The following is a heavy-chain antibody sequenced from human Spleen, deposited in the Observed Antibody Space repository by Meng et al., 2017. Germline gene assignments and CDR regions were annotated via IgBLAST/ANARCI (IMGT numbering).Heavy chain of an antibody. Sequence: VQLQQWGAGLLKPSETLSLTCVVSGGSFSDYYWSWIRQPPGKGLEWIGEINHSGSTNYNPSLESRATISVDTSQNKLSLNLRFVTAADSAVYYCARGPTTMAHDFDYWGQGTLVTVSS. D-gene: IGHD4-11*01. CDR1: GGSFSDYY. V-gene: IGHV4-34*01. J-gene: IGHJ4*02. CDR2: INHSGST. CDR3: ARGPTTMAHDFDY.